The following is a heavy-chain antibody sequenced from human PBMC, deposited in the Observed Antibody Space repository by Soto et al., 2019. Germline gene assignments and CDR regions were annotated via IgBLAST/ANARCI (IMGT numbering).Heavy chain of an antibody. D-gene: IGHD3-3*01. CDR2: IYPGDSDT. J-gene: IGHJ6*02. V-gene: IGHV5-51*01. CDR1: GYSFTSYW. CDR3: ARNDFWSGYRAYYYYGMDV. Sequence: PGESLKISCKGSGYSFTSYWIGWVRQMPGKGLDWMGIIYPGDSDTRYSPSFQGQVTISADKSISTAYLQWSSLKASDTAMYYCARNDFWSGYRAYYYYGMDVWGQGTAVTVSS.